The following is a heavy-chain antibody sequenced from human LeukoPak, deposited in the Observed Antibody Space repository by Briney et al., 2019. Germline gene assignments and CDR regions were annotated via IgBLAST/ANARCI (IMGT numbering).Heavy chain of an antibody. CDR2: IDPNSGGT. CDR1: GYTFTGYY. D-gene: IGHD2-2*01. Sequence: ASVKVSCKASGYTFTGYYMHWVRQAPGQGLEWMGWIDPNSGGTKYAQKFQGRVTMTRDTSISTAYMELSRLRSDDTAVYYCARDGYQPRPYDYWGQGTLVTVSS. V-gene: IGHV1-2*02. CDR3: ARDGYQPRPYDY. J-gene: IGHJ4*02.